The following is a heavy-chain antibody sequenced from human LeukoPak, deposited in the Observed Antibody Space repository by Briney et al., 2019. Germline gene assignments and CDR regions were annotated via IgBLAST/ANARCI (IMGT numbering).Heavy chain of an antibody. J-gene: IGHJ3*02. Sequence: PGGSLRLSCAASGFTFSSYAMSWVRQAPGKGLEWVSAISGSGGSTNYADSVKGRITISRDNSKNTLYLQMNSLRAEDTAVYYCAKDRYGSSWYWGAFDIWGQGTMVTASS. V-gene: IGHV3-23*01. CDR1: GFTFSSYA. D-gene: IGHD6-13*01. CDR2: ISGSGGST. CDR3: AKDRYGSSWYWGAFDI.